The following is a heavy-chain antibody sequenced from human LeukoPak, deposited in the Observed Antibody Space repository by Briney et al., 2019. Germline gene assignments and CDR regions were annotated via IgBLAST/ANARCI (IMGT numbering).Heavy chain of an antibody. CDR1: GGSISSYY. V-gene: IGHV4-59*01. J-gene: IGHJ4*02. CDR3: ARGGIAARGYYFDY. CDR2: TYYSGST. Sequence: SETLSLTCTVSGGSISSYYWSWIRQPPGKGLEWIGYTYYSGSTNYNPSLKSRVTISVDTSKNQFSLKLSSVTAADTAVYYCARGGIAARGYYFDYWGQGTLVTVSS. D-gene: IGHD6-6*01.